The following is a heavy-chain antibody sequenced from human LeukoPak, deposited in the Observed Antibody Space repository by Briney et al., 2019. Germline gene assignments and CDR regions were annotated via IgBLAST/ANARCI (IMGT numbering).Heavy chain of an antibody. CDR3: ARRLRGGSFDY. V-gene: IGHV1-46*01. D-gene: IGHD3-16*01. Sequence: ASVKVSCKASGYTFTSYYIHWVRQAPGQGLEWMGIFNPGGGSTSYAQKLQGRITMTSDTTTSTGYMELSSLRSDDTAVYYCARRLRGGSFDYWGQGALVTVSS. CDR2: FNPGGGST. J-gene: IGHJ4*02. CDR1: GYTFTSYY.